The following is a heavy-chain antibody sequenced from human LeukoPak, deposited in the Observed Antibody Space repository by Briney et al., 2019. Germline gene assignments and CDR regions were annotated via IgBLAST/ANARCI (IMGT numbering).Heavy chain of an antibody. CDR3: ARDLSYCSSTSCSRERLEAFDI. D-gene: IGHD2-2*01. CDR2: ISSSSSYI. V-gene: IGHV3-21*01. CDR1: GLTFSGAS. J-gene: IGHJ3*02. Sequence: GGSLRLSCAASGLTFSGASMSWVRQAPGKGLEWVSSISSSSSYIYYADSVKGRFTISRDNAKNSLYLQMNSLRAEDTAVYYCARDLSYCSSTSCSRERLEAFDIWGQGTMVTVSS.